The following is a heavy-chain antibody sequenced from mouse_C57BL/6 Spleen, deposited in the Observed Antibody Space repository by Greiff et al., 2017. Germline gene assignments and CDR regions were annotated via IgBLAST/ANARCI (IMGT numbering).Heavy chain of an antibody. CDR3: ARDGNGSFDY. V-gene: IGHV5-4*01. Sequence: EVMLVESGGGLVKPGGSLKLSYAASGFTFSSYAMSWVRQTPEKRLEWVATISDGGSYTYYPDNVKGRFTISRDNAKNNLYLQMSHLKSEDTAMYYCARDGNGSFDYWGQGTTLTVSA. J-gene: IGHJ2*01. CDR2: ISDGGSYT. D-gene: IGHD2-1*01. CDR1: GFTFSSYA.